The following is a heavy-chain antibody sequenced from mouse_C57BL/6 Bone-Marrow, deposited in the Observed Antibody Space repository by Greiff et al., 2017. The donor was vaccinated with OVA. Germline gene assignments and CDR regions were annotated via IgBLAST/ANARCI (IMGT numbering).Heavy chain of an antibody. CDR1: GYTFTSYG. Sequence: VQLQQSGAELARPGASVKLSCKASGYTFTSYGISWVKQRTGQGLEWIGEIYPRSGNTYYNEKFKGKATLTADKSSSTAYMELRSLTSEDSAVYFCARKPLYYGSSPWFAYWGQGTLVTVSA. J-gene: IGHJ3*01. CDR3: ARKPLYYGSSPWFAY. CDR2: IYPRSGNT. V-gene: IGHV1-81*01. D-gene: IGHD1-1*01.